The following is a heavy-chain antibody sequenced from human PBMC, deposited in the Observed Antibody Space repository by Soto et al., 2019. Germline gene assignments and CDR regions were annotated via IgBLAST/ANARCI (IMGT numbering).Heavy chain of an antibody. CDR3: AREVAYGDFLGAFDI. V-gene: IGHV4-34*01. D-gene: IGHD4-17*01. CDR2: INHSGST. CDR1: GGSFSGHF. Sequence: SETLSLTCAVYGGSFSGHFWSWIRQPPGKGLEWIGEINHSGSTNFNPSLKSRVTISVDTSKNQFSLKVNSLTAADTAVYYCAREVAYGDFLGAFDIRGQGTMVT. J-gene: IGHJ3*02.